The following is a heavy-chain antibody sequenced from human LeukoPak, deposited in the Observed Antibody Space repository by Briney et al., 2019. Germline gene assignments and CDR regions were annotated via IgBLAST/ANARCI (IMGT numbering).Heavy chain of an antibody. CDR3: ARPGGGIVATSPDY. D-gene: IGHD5-12*01. CDR1: GYSFSGYF. CDR2: INPNSGGT. V-gene: IGHV1-2*02. J-gene: IGHJ4*02. Sequence: GASVKVSCKASGYSFSGYFMHWVRQAPGQGLEWMGWINPNSGGTNYAQKFQGRVTMTRDTSISTAYMELSRLRSDDTAVYYCARPGGGIVATSPDYWGQGTLVTVSS.